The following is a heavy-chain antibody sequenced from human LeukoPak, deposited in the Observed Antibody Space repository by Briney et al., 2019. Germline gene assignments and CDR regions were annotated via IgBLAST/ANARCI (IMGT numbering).Heavy chain of an antibody. V-gene: IGHV4-39*01. D-gene: IGHD3-10*01. CDR1: DGSISSSSYY. CDR3: APYRDYYGSGSYPPQNWFDP. J-gene: IGHJ5*02. Sequence: PSETLSLTCTVSDGSISSSSYYWGWIRQPPGKGLEWIGSIYYSGSTYYNPSLESRVTISVDTSKNQFSLKLSSVTAADAAVYYCAPYRDYYGSGSYPPQNWFDPWGQGTLVTVSS. CDR2: IYYSGST.